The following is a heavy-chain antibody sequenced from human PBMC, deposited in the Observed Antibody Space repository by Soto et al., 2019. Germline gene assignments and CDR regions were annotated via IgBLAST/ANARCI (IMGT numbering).Heavy chain of an antibody. Sequence: PSETLSLTCTFSGGSISSYYWSWIRQPPGKGLEWIGYIYYSGSTNYNPSLKSRVTISVDTSKNQFSLKLSSVAAADTAVYYCARHRKASGGLVDYWGQGTLVTVSS. CDR3: ARHRKASGGLVDY. CDR2: IYYSGST. J-gene: IGHJ4*02. V-gene: IGHV4-59*08. D-gene: IGHD6-19*01. CDR1: GGSISSYY.